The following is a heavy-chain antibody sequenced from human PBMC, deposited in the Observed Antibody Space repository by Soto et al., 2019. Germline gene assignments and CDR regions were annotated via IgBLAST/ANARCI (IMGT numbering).Heavy chain of an antibody. V-gene: IGHV1-69*13. D-gene: IGHD6-6*01. J-gene: IGHJ4*02. Sequence: ASVKVSCKASGGSFSSYAISWVRQAPGQGLEWMGGIIPIFGTPSYAQKFQGRVTITADESTTTAYMELSSLRSEDTAVYYCAREYRSSSGRFDNWGQGTLVTVSS. CDR1: GGSFSSYA. CDR3: AREYRSSSGRFDN. CDR2: IIPIFGTP.